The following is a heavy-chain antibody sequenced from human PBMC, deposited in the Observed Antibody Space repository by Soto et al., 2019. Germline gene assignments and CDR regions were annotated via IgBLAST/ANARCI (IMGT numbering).Heavy chain of an antibody. V-gene: IGHV4-30-2*01. D-gene: IGHD4-17*01. CDR2: IYHSGSN. CDR3: ARAHYGDYGYGMDV. CDR1: GVSISSGGYS. Sequence: QLQLQESGSGLVKPSQTLSLTCAVSGVSISSGGYSWSWIRQPPGKGLEWIGYIYHSGSNYYNPSLKSRVTISVDRSKNQFSLKLSSVTAADTAVYYCARAHYGDYGYGMDVWGQGTTVTVSS. J-gene: IGHJ6*02.